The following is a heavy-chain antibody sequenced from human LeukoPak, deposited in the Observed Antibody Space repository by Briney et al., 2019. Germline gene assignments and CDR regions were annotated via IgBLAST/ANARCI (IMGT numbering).Heavy chain of an antibody. D-gene: IGHD6-6*01. CDR1: GLTVSSNC. V-gene: IGHV3-49*03. CDR2: IRSKAYGGTT. CDR3: TRGLAARPQHHFDY. Sequence: GGSLRLSCAASGLTVSSNCMSWFRQAPGKGLEWVGFIRSKAYGGTTEYAASVKGRFTISRDDSKSIAYLQMNSLKTEDTAVYYCTRGLAARPQHHFDYWGQGTLVTVSS. J-gene: IGHJ4*02.